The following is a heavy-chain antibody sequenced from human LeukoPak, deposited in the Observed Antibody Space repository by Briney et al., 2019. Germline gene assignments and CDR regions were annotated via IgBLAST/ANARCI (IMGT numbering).Heavy chain of an antibody. CDR3: AKVQFNWGPIDY. CDR1: GFTFSNFA. V-gene: IGHV3-23*01. J-gene: IGHJ4*02. Sequence: GGSLRLSCAASGFTFSNFAIRWVRQVPGKGLEWVSSIDGSGDKTHYPDSVRGRFTVSRDNSKNTLYLQMNSLRVEDTATYFCAKVQFNWGPIDYRGQGTPVIVSS. CDR2: IDGSGDKT. D-gene: IGHD7-27*01.